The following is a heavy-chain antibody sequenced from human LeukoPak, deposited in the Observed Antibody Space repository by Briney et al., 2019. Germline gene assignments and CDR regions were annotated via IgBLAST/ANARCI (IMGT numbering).Heavy chain of an antibody. D-gene: IGHD3-3*01. CDR3: AREALGTIFGVVVGNYFDY. CDR1: GGTFSSYA. CDR2: IIPIFGTA. V-gene: IGHV1-69*06. Sequence: ASVKVSCKASGGTFSSYAISWVQQAPGQGLEWMGGIIPIFGTANYAQKFQGRVTITADKSTSTAYMELSSLRSEDTAVYYCAREALGTIFGVVVGNYFDYWGQGTLVTVSS. J-gene: IGHJ4*02.